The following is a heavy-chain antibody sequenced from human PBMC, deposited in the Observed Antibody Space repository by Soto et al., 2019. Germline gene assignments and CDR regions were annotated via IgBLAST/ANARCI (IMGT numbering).Heavy chain of an antibody. CDR1: GFTFSTYW. J-gene: IGHJ4*02. CDR3: TREGLEY. V-gene: IGHV3-74*01. Sequence: GGSLRLSCAASGFTFSTYWIHWVRQAPGKGLVWVSGIQPDGVMTVYADSVKGRFAISRDNAKNTMSLHMNSLRLEDTAVYYCTREGLEYWGQGTLVTVSS. CDR2: IQPDGVMT.